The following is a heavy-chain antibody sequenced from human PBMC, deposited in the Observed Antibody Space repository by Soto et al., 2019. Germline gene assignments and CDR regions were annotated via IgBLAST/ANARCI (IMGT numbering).Heavy chain of an antibody. V-gene: IGHV1-8*01. CDR3: ARVVAVGFYFDY. CDR1: GYTFTSYD. J-gene: IGHJ4*02. D-gene: IGHD5-12*01. CDR2: MNPNSGNT. Sequence: ASVKVSCKASGYTFTSYDINWVRQATGQGLEWMGWMNPNSGNTGYAQKFQGRVTMTRNTSTSTVYMELSSLRSEDTAVYYCARVVAVGFYFDYWGQGTLVTVSS.